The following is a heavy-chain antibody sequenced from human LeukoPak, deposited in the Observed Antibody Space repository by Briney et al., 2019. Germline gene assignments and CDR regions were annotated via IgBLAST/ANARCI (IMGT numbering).Heavy chain of an antibody. D-gene: IGHD5-24*01. V-gene: IGHV4-39*01. CDR1: GDSSNRGSYF. CDR2: VYSGSP. Sequence: PSDTLSLTCTVSGDSSNRGSYFWGSIPRPPGRGLEWIGTVYSGSPYYNPSLKSPVTISVDTSKKQFSLKLSSVTVADTAVYYRGGHNYYYFDYWGQGTLVTVSS. CDR3: GGHNYYYFDY. J-gene: IGHJ4*02.